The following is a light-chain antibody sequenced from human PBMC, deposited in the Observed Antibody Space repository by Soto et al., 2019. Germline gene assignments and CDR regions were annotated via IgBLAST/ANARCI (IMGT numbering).Light chain of an antibody. J-gene: IGKJ5*01. V-gene: IGKV1-5*01. CDR2: DAS. CDR3: QQYNSYLNT. CDR1: QSISSW. Sequence: DVQMTQSPSTXSASVGDRVTITCRASQSISSWLAWYQQKPGKAPKLLIYDASSLESGVSSRFSGSGSGTEFTLTISSLQPDDFATYYCQQYNSYLNTFGQGTRLEIK.